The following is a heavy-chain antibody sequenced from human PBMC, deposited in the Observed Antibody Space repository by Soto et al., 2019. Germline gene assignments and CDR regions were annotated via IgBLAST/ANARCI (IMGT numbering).Heavy chain of an antibody. CDR1: GFTFSSYA. CDR3: ARDRYPLTSVAARYDAFDI. J-gene: IGHJ3*02. Sequence: QVQLVESGGGVVQPGRSLRLSCAASGFTFSSYAMHWVRQAPGKGLEWVAVISYDGSNKYYADSVKGRFTISRDNSKNTLYLQMNSLRAEDTAVYYCARDRYPLTSVAARYDAFDIWGQGTMVTVSS. CDR2: ISYDGSNK. V-gene: IGHV3-30-3*01. D-gene: IGHD2-15*01.